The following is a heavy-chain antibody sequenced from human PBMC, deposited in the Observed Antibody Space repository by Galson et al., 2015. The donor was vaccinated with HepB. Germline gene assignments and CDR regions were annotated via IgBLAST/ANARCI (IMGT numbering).Heavy chain of an antibody. Sequence: SLRLSCAASGFTFSSYVMHWVRPAPGKGLEWVAVMSYDGSNKYYADSVKGRFTISKDNSKNTLYLQMNSLRAEDTAVYYSARDRWDIVVVPAAITYDYWGQGTLVTVSS. J-gene: IGHJ4*02. CDR3: ARDRWDIVVVPAAITYDY. CDR1: GFTFSSYV. V-gene: IGHV3-30-3*01. D-gene: IGHD2-2*01. CDR2: MSYDGSNK.